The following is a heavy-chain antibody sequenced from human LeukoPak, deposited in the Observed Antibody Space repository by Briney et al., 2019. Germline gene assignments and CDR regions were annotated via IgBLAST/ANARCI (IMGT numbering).Heavy chain of an antibody. J-gene: IGHJ6*03. CDR2: INPNRGGT. D-gene: IGHD6-25*01. V-gene: IGHV1-2*02. CDR1: GFTFTAYY. Sequence: ASVKVSCKASGFTFTAYYMHWVRQAPGQRLEWMGWINPNRGGTNYAQKFQGRVTMTRDTSISTAYMELSRLRSDDTAVYYCASNPLLNIAAPGVYFYYYMDVWGKGTTVTVSS. CDR3: ASNPLLNIAAPGVYFYYYMDV.